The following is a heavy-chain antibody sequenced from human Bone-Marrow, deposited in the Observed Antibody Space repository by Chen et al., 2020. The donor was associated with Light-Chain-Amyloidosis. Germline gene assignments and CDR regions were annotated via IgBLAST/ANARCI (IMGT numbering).Heavy chain of an antibody. D-gene: IGHD3-10*01. CDR1: GYTFHDHA. V-gene: IGHV3-9*01. J-gene: IGHJ4*02. CDR2: ISWNSCSI. Sequence: EVQLVESGGGLVQPGRSMRLYCAASGYTFHDHAMHWVRQAPGKGLEWVSGISWNSCSIGYADSVKGRFTISRDNAKNSLYLQMNILRPEDTAFYYCTKDISPGGADYWGQGTLVIVSS. CDR3: TKDISPGGADY.